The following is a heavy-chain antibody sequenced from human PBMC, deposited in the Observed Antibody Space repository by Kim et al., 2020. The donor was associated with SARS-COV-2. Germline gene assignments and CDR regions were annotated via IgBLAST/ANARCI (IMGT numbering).Heavy chain of an antibody. CDR3: AKALLRGVNFYYYGMDV. J-gene: IGHJ6*02. CDR2: VSYDGSDK. Sequence: WGSLRLSCAASGFTFSTYGMHWVRQAPGKGLEWVAVVSYDGSDKYYADSVKGRFTISRDNSKNTLYLQMNSLRAEDTAVYYCAKALLRGVNFYYYGMDVWGQGTTVTVSS. CDR1: GFTFSTYG. D-gene: IGHD3-10*01. V-gene: IGHV3-30*18.